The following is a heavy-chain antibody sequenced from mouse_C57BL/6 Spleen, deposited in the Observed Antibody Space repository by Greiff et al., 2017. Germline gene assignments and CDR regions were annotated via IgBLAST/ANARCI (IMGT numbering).Heavy chain of an antibody. D-gene: IGHD1-1*01. V-gene: IGHV7-3*01. Sequence: EVQGVESGGGLVQPGGSLSLSCAASGFTFTDYYMSWVRQPPGKALEWLGFIRNKANGYTTEYSASVKGRFTISRDNSQSILYLQMNALRAEDSATYYCARSTVVTSYYYAMDYWGQGTSVTVSS. J-gene: IGHJ4*01. CDR2: IRNKANGYTT. CDR1: GFTFTDYY. CDR3: ARSTVVTSYYYAMDY.